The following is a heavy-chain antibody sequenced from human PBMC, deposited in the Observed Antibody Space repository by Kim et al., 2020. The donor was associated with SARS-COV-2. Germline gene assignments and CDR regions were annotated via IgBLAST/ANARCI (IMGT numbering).Heavy chain of an antibody. CDR2: INPNSGGT. V-gene: IGHV1-2*06. D-gene: IGHD3-22*01. CDR1: GYTFTGYY. CDR3: ATRKYSDSSGYYYYWYFDL. J-gene: IGHJ2*01. Sequence: ASVKVSCKASGYTFTGYYMHWVRQAPGQGLEWMGRINPNSGGTNYAQKFQGRVTMTRDTSISTAYMELSRLRSDDTAVYYCATRKYSDSSGYYYYWYFDLWGRGTLVTVSS.